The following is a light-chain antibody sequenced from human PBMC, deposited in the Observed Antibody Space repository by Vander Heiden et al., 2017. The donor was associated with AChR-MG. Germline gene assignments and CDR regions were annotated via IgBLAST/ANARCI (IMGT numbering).Light chain of an antibody. CDR1: QSVLCSSNKKTY. J-gene: IGKJ3*01. V-gene: IGKV4-1*01. CDR2: WAS. CDR3: QQFFWTPVT. Sequence: VVLTQCPDSLAVSLLESGTLPCRTRQSVLCSSNKKTYLAWYQQKPGQPPKLLIYWASTRESGVPDRFSGSGSGTDFTLTISSLQAEDVAVYYCQQFFWTPVTFGPGTKVDIK.